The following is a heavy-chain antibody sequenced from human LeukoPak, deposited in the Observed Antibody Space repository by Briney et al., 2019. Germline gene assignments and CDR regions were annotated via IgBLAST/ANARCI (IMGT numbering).Heavy chain of an antibody. J-gene: IGHJ6*02. CDR1: GVRFGGYD. CDR3: ARDRAGYSYAMDV. Sequence: ARSLTLACAGSGVRFGGYDWHWVRQAQRKGQELVSGINWKSNNIGYADSVKGRFTISRDNAKNSLYLQMNSLRTEDTALYYCARDRAGYSYAMDVWGQGTSVTVSS. CDR2: INWKSNNI. V-gene: IGHV3-9*01. D-gene: IGHD6-13*01.